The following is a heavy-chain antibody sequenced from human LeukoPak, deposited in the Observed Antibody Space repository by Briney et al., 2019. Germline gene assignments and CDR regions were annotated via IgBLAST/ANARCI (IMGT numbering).Heavy chain of an antibody. D-gene: IGHD5-18*01. CDR2: ISGSSSYI. V-gene: IGHV3-11*03. CDR3: GRSRLGYAYVY. J-gene: IGHJ4*02. CDR1: GFTFSDYY. Sequence: GGSLRLSCAASGFTFSDYYMNWIRHAPGEELEWVSSISGSSSYINYADSVKGRFTISRDNAKSSLYLQMNSLRAEDTAVYYCGRSRLGYAYVYWGQGTLVTVSS.